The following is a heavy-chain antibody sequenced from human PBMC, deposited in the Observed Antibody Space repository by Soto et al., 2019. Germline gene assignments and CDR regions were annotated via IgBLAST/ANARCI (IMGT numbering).Heavy chain of an antibody. Sequence: QVQLVQSGAEVKKPGASVKVSCKASGYTFTSYAISWVRQAPGQGLEWMGWISAHNGNTKYAQKLQGRVTMTTDTSTSTAYMDLRSLRYDDTAVYYCARDVNSGTFDYWGQGTLVTVSS. CDR1: GYTFTSYA. J-gene: IGHJ4*02. D-gene: IGHD3-10*01. CDR3: ARDVNSGTFDY. CDR2: ISAHNGNT. V-gene: IGHV1-18*01.